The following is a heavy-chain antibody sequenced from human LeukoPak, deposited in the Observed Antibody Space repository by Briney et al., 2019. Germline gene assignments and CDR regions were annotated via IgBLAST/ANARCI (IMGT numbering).Heavy chain of an antibody. CDR1: GYTFTSYD. D-gene: IGHD6-13*01. Sequence: ASVKVSCKASGYTFTSYDINWVRQAPGQGLEWMGWMNPNSGNTGYAQKFQGRVTMTRNTSISTAYMELSSLRSENTAVYYCARGSSSSWYRYYGMDVWGQGTTVTVSS. J-gene: IGHJ6*02. CDR3: ARGSSSSWYRYYGMDV. CDR2: MNPNSGNT. V-gene: IGHV1-8*01.